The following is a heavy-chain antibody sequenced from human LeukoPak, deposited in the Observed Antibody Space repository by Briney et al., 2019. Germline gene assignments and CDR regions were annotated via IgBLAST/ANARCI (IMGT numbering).Heavy chain of an antibody. CDR2: IKEDGSEK. D-gene: IGHD3-10*01. CDR1: GFTFSSYW. Sequence: GGSLRLSCAASGFTFSSYWMSWVRQAPGKGLEWVANIKEDGSEKNCVDSLKGRFTISRDNAKNSLYLQMNSLRAEDTAVYYCVGGYGWTTNYWGQGTLVTVSS. V-gene: IGHV3-7*04. CDR3: VGGYGWTTNY. J-gene: IGHJ4*02.